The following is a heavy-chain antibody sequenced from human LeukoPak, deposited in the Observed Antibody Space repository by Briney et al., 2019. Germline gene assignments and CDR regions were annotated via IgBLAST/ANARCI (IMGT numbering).Heavy chain of an antibody. Sequence: GESLKISCKGSGYIFTTYWIGWVRQMPEKGLESMGIIYPGDSDARYSPSFQGQVTISADKSISTAYLQWSSLKASDTAMYYCARRFSTTDPFDYWGQGTLVTVSS. V-gene: IGHV5-51*01. D-gene: IGHD4-17*01. CDR1: GYIFTTYW. CDR2: IYPGDSDA. CDR3: ARRFSTTDPFDY. J-gene: IGHJ4*02.